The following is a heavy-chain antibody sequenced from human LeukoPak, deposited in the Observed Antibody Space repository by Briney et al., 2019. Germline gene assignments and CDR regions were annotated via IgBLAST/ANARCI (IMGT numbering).Heavy chain of an antibody. V-gene: IGHV4-39*01. CDR1: GGSISSSSYY. D-gene: IGHD2-2*01. CDR2: IYYSGGT. CDR3: ARSLGYCSSTSCYLRDHFGY. J-gene: IGHJ4*02. Sequence: PSETLSLTCTVSGGSISSSSYYWGWIRQPPGKGLEWIGSIYYSGGTYYNPSLKSRVTISVDTSKNQFSLKLSSVTAADTAVYYCARSLGYCSSTSCYLRDHFGYWGQGTLVTVSS.